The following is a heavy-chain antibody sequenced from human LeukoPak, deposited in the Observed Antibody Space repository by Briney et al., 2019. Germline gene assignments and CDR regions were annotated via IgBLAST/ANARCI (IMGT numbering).Heavy chain of an antibody. CDR3: AKGPLRGTAAAIDY. CDR2: ISYDGRNI. Sequence: GVSLRLSCAASGFTFNNYGMHWVRQAPGKGLEWVAVISYDGRNIHYPDSVTGRFTISRDISTDTLWLQMDSLRTEDTAVYYCAKGPLRGTAAAIDYWGQGTLVTVSS. J-gene: IGHJ4*02. V-gene: IGHV3-30*18. D-gene: IGHD2-2*01. CDR1: GFTFNNYG.